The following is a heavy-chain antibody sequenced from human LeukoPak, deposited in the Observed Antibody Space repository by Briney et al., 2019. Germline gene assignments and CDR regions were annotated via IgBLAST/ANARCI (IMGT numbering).Heavy chain of an antibody. V-gene: IGHV4-4*07. J-gene: IGHJ4*02. D-gene: IGHD6-13*01. CDR2: IYTSGST. Sequence: SETLSLTCSVSGGSGGTYSWTWIRLPAGKGLEWIRRIYTSGSTNYNPSLKSRVTMSVDTSKHQFPLNLSSMTAADTAVYYCARAAAGSSKYDYWGQGILVTVSS. CDR1: GGSGGTYS. CDR3: ARAAAGSSKYDY.